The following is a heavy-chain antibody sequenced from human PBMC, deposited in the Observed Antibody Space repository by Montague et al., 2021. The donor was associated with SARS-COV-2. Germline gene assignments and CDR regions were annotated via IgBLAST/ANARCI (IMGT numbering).Heavy chain of an antibody. CDR3: ARRGWFGELL. V-gene: IGHV4-39*01. CDR1: GGSISSSSNY. J-gene: IGHJ4*02. Sequence: SETLSLTCSVSGGSISSSSNYWGWIRQPPGKGLEWIGNIYYSGSTXYKSSLKSRVTISVDTSKNQFSLKLSSVTAADTAVYYCARRGWFGELLWGQGTLVTVSS. CDR2: IYYSGST. D-gene: IGHD3-10*01.